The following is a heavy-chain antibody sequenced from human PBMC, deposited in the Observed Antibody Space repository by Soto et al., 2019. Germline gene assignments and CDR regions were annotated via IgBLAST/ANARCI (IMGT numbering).Heavy chain of an antibody. D-gene: IGHD3-16*01. CDR2: IYYSGST. J-gene: IGHJ6*02. CDR1: GGSVSSGSYY. V-gene: IGHV4-61*01. CDR3: ARDHPLRFDYYGMDV. Sequence: PSETLSLTCTVSGGSVSSGSYYWSWIRQPPGKGLEWIGYIYYSGSTNYNPSLKSRVTISVDTSKNQFSLKLSSVTAADTAVYYCARDHPLRFDYYGMDVWGQGTTVTVSS.